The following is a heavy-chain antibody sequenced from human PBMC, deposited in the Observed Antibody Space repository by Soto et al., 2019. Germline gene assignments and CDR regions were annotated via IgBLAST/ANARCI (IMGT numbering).Heavy chain of an antibody. D-gene: IGHD3-3*02. CDR1: DGSVSSYGYY. J-gene: IGHJ4*02. CDR2: IAYNGGT. CDR3: TRGGHFYEYMI. Sequence: QVQLQESGPGLVKPSETLSLTCTVSDGSVSSYGYYWTWVRQAPGKGLEWIGYIAYNGGTSYNPSLRSRVTISVDTSKSQFSLDLSFATAADTALYYCTRGGHFYEYMIWSQGTLVNVSS. V-gene: IGHV4-61*08.